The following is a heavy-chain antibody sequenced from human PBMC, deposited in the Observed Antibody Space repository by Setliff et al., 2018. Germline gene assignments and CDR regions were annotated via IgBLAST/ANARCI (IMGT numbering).Heavy chain of an antibody. J-gene: IGHJ1*01. V-gene: IGHV3-74*01. CDR1: GFSFSSYW. Sequence: PGGSLRLSCAASGFSFSSYWMHWVRQGPGKGLEWVARINSDESRKNYAGSVKGRFTISRDNAKNTLYLQMNSLRAEDTAVYYCSTGSIVGATAAEYFQHWGQGTLVTVSS. CDR2: INSDESRK. CDR3: STGSIVGATAAEYFQH. D-gene: IGHD1-26*01.